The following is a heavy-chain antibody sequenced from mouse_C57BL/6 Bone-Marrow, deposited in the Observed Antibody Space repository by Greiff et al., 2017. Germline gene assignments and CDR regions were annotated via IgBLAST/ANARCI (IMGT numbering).Heavy chain of an antibody. J-gene: IGHJ3*01. CDR2: INPGSGGT. V-gene: IGHV1-54*01. Sequence: VQLQQSGAELVRPGTSVKVSCKASGYAFTNYLIEWVKQRPGQGLEWIGVINPGSGGTNYNEKFKGKETLTADKSSSTAYMQLSSLTSEDSAVYFCARNAFAYWGQGTLVTVSA. CDR3: ARNAFAY. CDR1: GYAFTNYL.